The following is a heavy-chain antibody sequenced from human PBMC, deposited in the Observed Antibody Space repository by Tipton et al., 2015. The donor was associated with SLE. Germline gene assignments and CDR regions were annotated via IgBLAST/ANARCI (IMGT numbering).Heavy chain of an antibody. D-gene: IGHD6-19*01. CDR1: GFTFTDYY. V-gene: IGHV3-7*01. Sequence: SLRLSCVASGFTFTDYYMTWVRQAPGKGLEWVANINQDGSQKHYVDSVKGRFTISRDNAKNTLYLQLNSLGAEDTAVYYCARVSAWYYFDTWGQGTLVTVSS. J-gene: IGHJ4*02. CDR2: INQDGSQK. CDR3: ARVSAWYYFDT.